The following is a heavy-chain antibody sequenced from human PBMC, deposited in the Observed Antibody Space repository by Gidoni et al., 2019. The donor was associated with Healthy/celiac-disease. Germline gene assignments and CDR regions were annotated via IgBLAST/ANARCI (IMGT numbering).Heavy chain of an antibody. D-gene: IGHD6-19*01. CDR3: ATTEWLTDYYYYYMDV. V-gene: IGHV1-3*01. Sequence: YGNTKYSQKCQGRVTITRDTSASTAHMELSSLRSEDTAVYYCATTEWLTDYYYYYMDVWGKGTTVTVSS. J-gene: IGHJ6*03. CDR2: YGNT.